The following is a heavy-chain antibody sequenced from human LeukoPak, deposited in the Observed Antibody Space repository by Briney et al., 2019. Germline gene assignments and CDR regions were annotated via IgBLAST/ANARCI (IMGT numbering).Heavy chain of an antibody. CDR1: GYTFTSYG. Sequence: ASVKVSCKASGYTFTSYGISWVRQAPGQGLEWMGWISAYNGNTNYAQKLQGGVTMTTDTSTSTAYMELRSLRSDDTAVYYCARLSRPIWFGELTDNWFDPWGQGTLVTVSS. V-gene: IGHV1-18*01. J-gene: IGHJ5*02. D-gene: IGHD3-10*01. CDR3: ARLSRPIWFGELTDNWFDP. CDR2: ISAYNGNT.